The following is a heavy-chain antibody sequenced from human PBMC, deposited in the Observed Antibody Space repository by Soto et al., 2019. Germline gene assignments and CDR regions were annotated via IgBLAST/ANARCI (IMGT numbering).Heavy chain of an antibody. CDR1: GGSISSYY. J-gene: IGHJ4*02. D-gene: IGHD5-12*01. CDR3: AREAEDIVATSWAQHFDY. Sequence: PSETLSLTCTVSGGSISSYYWSWIRKPPGKGLEWIGYIYYSGSTNYNPSLKSRVTITVDTSKNQFSLKLSSVTAADTAVYYCAREAEDIVATSWAQHFDYWGQGTLVTVSS. V-gene: IGHV4-59*01. CDR2: IYYSGST.